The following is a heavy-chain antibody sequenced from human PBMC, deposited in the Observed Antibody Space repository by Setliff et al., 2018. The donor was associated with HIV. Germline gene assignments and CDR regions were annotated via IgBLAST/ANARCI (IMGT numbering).Heavy chain of an antibody. CDR3: ARHGGEDNANPKGPFDS. D-gene: IGHD3-16*01. CDR2: IYPGDSDT. Sequence: GESLKISCKGFGYSFPNYWIGWVRKMPGKGLEWVAIIYPGDSDTRYSPSFEGQVTISADRSISTAYLQWSSLRASDTAIYYCARHGGEDNANPKGPFDSWGQGTQVTVSS. CDR1: GYSFPNYW. J-gene: IGHJ4*02. V-gene: IGHV5-51*01.